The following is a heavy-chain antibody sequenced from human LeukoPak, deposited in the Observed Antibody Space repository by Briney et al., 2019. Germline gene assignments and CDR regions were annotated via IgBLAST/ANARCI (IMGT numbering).Heavy chain of an antibody. CDR1: GFTFSSFG. J-gene: IGHJ6*02. CDR2: IWYDGSNK. V-gene: IGHV3-33*01. CDR3: ARDNYGMDV. Sequence: GGSLRLSCAASGFTFSSFGMHWVRQAPGKGLEWVAVIWYDGSNKYYADSVKGRFTISRDNSKNTLYLQMNSLRAEDTAVYYCARDNYGMDVWGQGTTVTVSS.